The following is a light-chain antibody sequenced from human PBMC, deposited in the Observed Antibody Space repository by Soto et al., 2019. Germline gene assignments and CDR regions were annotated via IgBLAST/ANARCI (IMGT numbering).Light chain of an antibody. CDR1: QSVSSSTY. CDR3: QQYGDYPLT. V-gene: IGKV3-20*01. CDR2: GAS. Sequence: EIVLTQSPCTLSLSPGERATLSCRASQSVSSSTYLAWYQQNPGQAPRLLIYGASSRAAGIPDRFSGSGSGTDFTLTISRLEPEDFAVYYCQQYGDYPLTFGGGTKVETK. J-gene: IGKJ4*01.